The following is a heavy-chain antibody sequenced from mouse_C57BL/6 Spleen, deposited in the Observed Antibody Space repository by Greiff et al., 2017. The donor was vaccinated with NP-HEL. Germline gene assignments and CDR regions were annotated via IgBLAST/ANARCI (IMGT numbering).Heavy chain of an antibody. CDR3: ARGHYYGSPHWYFDV. CDR2: IYPGDGDT. D-gene: IGHD1-1*01. V-gene: IGHV1-80*01. CDR1: GYAFSSYW. Sequence: QVQLQQSGAELVKPGASVKISCKASGYAFSSYWMNWVKQRPGKGLEWIGQIYPGDGDTNYNGKFKGKATLTADKSSSTAYMQLSSLTSEDSAVYFCARGHYYGSPHWYFDVWGTGTTVTVSS. J-gene: IGHJ1*03.